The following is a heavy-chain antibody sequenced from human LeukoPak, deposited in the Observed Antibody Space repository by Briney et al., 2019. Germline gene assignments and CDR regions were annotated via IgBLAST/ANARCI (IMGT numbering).Heavy chain of an antibody. D-gene: IGHD3-3*01. CDR2: MNPNSGNT. Sequence: ASVKVSCKASGYTFTSYDINWVRQATGQGLEWMGWMNPNSGNTGYAQKFQGRVTMTRNTSISTAYMELSSLRSEDTAVYYCARKKDFWSGILSDYYYYMDVWGKGTTVTVSS. CDR1: GYTFTSYD. CDR3: ARKKDFWSGILSDYYYYMDV. V-gene: IGHV1-8*01. J-gene: IGHJ6*03.